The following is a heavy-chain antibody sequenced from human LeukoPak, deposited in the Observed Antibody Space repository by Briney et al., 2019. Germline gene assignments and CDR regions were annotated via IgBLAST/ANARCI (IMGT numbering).Heavy chain of an antibody. J-gene: IGHJ4*02. D-gene: IGHD6-19*01. CDR1: GFTFSSYW. V-gene: IGHV3-74*01. CDR3: ARRGAVAATYYYDY. Sequence: GGFLRLSCAASGFTFSSYWMHWVRQAPGKGLVWVSRISPDGGNTDYAGSVKGRFTISRDNAKNTLYLQMNSLRADDTAVYYCARRGAVAATYYYDYWGQGTLVTVSS. CDR2: ISPDGGNT.